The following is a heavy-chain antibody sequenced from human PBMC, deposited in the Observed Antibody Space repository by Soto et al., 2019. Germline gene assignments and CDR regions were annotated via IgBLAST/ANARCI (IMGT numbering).Heavy chain of an antibody. D-gene: IGHD4-17*01. Sequence: SETLSLTCSVSDDSINSDKYYWGWIRQPPGKGLEWIGYIYYSGSAYYNPSLKSRVTISVDKSKNQFSLKLSSVTAADTAVYYCARTRTGAAFDIWGQGTMVTVSS. CDR2: IYYSGSA. CDR1: DDSINSDKYY. V-gene: IGHV4-31*03. CDR3: ARTRTGAAFDI. J-gene: IGHJ3*02.